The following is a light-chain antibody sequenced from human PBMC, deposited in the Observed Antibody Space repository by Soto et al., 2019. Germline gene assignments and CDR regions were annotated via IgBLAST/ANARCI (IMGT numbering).Light chain of an antibody. J-gene: IGKJ2*01. CDR2: AAS. CDR3: QQTYNTPRT. Sequence: DIHMTQSPSSLSAFVGDRVTITCRASQSISTYLNWYQQKPGKAPKLLIYAASTLQSGVPSTFSGSGSGTDFILTISSLQPEDFATYYCQQTYNTPRTFGQGTKLEIK. V-gene: IGKV1-39*01. CDR1: QSISTY.